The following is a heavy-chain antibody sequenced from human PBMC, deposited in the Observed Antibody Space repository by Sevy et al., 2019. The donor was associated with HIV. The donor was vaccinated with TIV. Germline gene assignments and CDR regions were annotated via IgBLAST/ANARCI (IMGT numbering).Heavy chain of an antibody. D-gene: IGHD1-1*01. J-gene: IGHJ4*02. CDR2: IWYDGSNK. CDR3: ARGNLFDY. Sequence: GGSLRLSCAASGFTFSSYGIHWVRQAPGKGLEWVAVIWYDGSNKYYADSVKGRFTISRDNSKNTVYLQMSSLRAEETAVYYCARGNLFDYWGQGTLVTVS. CDR1: GFTFSSYG. V-gene: IGHV3-33*01.